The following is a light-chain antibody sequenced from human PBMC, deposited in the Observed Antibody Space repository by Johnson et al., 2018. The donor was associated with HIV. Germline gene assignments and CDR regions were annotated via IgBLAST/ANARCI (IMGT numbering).Light chain of an antibody. CDR2: EDN. CDR3: GIWDASLSPLYV. J-gene: IGLJ1*01. CDR1: VSNIESYF. V-gene: IGLV1-51*02. Sequence: QYVLTQQPSVSAAPGQTVNISCSGNVSNIESYFVSWYQQLPGAAPTLLIYEDNKRPSGIPDRFSGSKSGATATLGITGLQTGDEADYYCGIWDASLSPLYVFGTGTTITVL.